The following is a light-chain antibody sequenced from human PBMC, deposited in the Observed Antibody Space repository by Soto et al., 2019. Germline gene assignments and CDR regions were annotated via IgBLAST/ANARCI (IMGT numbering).Light chain of an antibody. V-gene: IGKV3-20*01. CDR3: QQYGDSKI. CDR1: QTVSGNK. Sequence: EIVLTQSPGTLSLSPGEIATLSCGASQTVSGNKLAWYQQKPGRPPRLLIYGASTRATGIQDRFSGSGSGTDFTLTISRLEPEDFAVYYCQQYGDSKIFGQGTKVEIK. J-gene: IGKJ1*01. CDR2: GAS.